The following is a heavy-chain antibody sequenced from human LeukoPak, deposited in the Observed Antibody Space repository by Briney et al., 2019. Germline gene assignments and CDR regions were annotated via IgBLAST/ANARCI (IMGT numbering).Heavy chain of an antibody. CDR1: GFTFSSYV. V-gene: IGHV3-23*01. CDR2: ISGSGGST. CDR3: AKDPEDYYDSSGYYDAFDI. D-gene: IGHD3-22*01. Sequence: GGSLRLSCAASGFTFSSYVMSWVRQAPGKGLEWVSAISGSGGSTYYADSVKGRFTISRDNSKNTLYLQMNSLRAEDTAIYYCAKDPEDYYDSSGYYDAFDIWGQGTMVTVSS. J-gene: IGHJ3*02.